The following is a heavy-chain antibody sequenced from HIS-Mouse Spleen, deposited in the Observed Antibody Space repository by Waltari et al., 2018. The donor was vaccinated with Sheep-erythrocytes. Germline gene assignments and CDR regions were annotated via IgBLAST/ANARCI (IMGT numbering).Heavy chain of an antibody. J-gene: IGHJ3*02. CDR1: GGNFSSDA. CDR2: IIPIFGTA. Sequence: QVQLVQSGAEVEKPGSSAKFSCKVCGGNFSSDAISWARQAPGQGLEWMGGIIPIFGTANYAQKFQGRVTITADESTSTAYMELSSLRSEDKAVYYCARDTSSDSSGWHDAFDIWGQGTMVTVSS. CDR3: ARDTSSDSSGWHDAFDI. D-gene: IGHD6-19*01. V-gene: IGHV1-69*01.